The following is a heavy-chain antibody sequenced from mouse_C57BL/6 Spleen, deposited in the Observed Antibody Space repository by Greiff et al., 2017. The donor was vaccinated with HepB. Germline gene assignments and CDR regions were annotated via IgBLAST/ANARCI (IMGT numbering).Heavy chain of an antibody. CDR3: ARCGGYYFGY. Sequence: EVKLVESGGGLVQPGGSLKLSCAASGFTFSDYYMYWVRQTPEKRLEWVAYISNGGGSTYYPDTVKGRFTISRDNAKNTLYLQMSRLKSEDTAMYYCARCGGYYFGYWGQGTTLTVSS. D-gene: IGHD1-1*02. CDR1: GFTFSDYY. V-gene: IGHV5-12*01. J-gene: IGHJ2*01. CDR2: ISNGGGST.